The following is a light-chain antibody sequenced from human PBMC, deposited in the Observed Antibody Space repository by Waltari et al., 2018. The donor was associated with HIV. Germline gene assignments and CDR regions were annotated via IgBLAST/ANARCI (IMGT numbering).Light chain of an antibody. CDR1: QGISSN. CDR2: AAS. J-gene: IGKJ3*01. Sequence: SPSFLSASVGDRVVITCRASQGISSNLAWYQQKPGLAPKLLIYAASSLPSGVPSRFSGGGSGTQFTLTIRNLQPEDFATYYCQHLNSFPPFTFGPGTTVDVK. CDR3: QHLNSFPPFT. V-gene: IGKV1-9*01.